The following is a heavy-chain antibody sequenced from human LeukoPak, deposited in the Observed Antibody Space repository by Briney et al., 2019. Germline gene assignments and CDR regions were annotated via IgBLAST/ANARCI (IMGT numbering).Heavy chain of an antibody. D-gene: IGHD3-22*01. CDR3: ARWASGYYGY. CDR1: GYTFTGYY. Sequence: ASVKVSCKASGYTFTGYYMHWVRQAPGQGLEWMGWISAYNGNTNYAQKLQGRVTMTTDTSTSTAYMELRSLRSDDTAVYYCARWASGYYGYWGQGTLVTVSS. J-gene: IGHJ4*02. CDR2: ISAYNGNT. V-gene: IGHV1-18*04.